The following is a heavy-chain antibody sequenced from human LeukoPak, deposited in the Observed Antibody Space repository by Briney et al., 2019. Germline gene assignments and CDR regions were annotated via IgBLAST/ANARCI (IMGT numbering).Heavy chain of an antibody. J-gene: IGHJ4*02. Sequence: GGSLRLSCAASGFTFSSYGMHWVRQAPGKGLEWVAFIWYDGSNKYYADSVKGRFTISRDNSQNTLYLQMNSLGPEDTAVYYCAKGDSYNPHDNWGQGTLVTVSS. CDR3: AKGDSYNPHDN. V-gene: IGHV3-30*02. CDR1: GFTFSSYG. D-gene: IGHD5-24*01. CDR2: IWYDGSNK.